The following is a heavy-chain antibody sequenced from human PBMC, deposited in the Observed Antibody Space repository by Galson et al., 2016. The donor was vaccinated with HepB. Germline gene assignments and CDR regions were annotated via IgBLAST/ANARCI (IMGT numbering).Heavy chain of an antibody. V-gene: IGHV3-74*01. CDR3: ARHHYAFDI. CDR2: IYTDGSST. CDR1: GFTFSSYW. Sequence: SLRLSCAASGFTFSSYWMHWVRQAPGKGLVWVSRIYTDGSSTYYADSVKGRFTISRDNAKNTLYLQMISLRAEDTAVYYCARHHYAFDIWGQGTMVTVSS. J-gene: IGHJ3*02.